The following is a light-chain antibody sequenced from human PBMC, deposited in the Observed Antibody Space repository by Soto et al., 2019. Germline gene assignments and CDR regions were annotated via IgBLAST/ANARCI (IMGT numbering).Light chain of an antibody. J-gene: IGKJ4*01. CDR3: QQVSAYPLT. Sequence: DIQLTQSPSFLSASVGDRVTITCRASQGISSYLAWYQQKSGKAPKLLIYVASTLQSGVPSRFSGSGSGTEFTLTISSLQPEDFAKYYCQQVSAYPLTVGGGTKVEIK. CDR2: VAS. CDR1: QGISSY. V-gene: IGKV1-9*01.